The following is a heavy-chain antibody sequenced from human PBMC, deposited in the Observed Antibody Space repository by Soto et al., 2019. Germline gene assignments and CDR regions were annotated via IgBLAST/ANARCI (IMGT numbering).Heavy chain of an antibody. CDR2: IHPDGGHT. V-gene: IGHV1-46*01. CDR3: ARGDNDY. CDR1: GYTFTNYY. Sequence: ASEKVSCKASGYTFTNYYVQWVRQAPGQGLEWMGVIHPDGGHTTYSQKFQDRVTMTRDTFTSTIYMELSSLRSEDTAVYYCARGDNDYWGQGTLVTVSS. J-gene: IGHJ4*02.